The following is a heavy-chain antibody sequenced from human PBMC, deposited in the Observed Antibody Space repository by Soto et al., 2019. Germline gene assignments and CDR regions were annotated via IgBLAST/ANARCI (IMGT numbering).Heavy chain of an antibody. Sequence: QVQLVESGGGVVQPGRSLRLSCTASGFTFGSYAMHWVRQAPDKGLEWVAVVSYDGSTKHYVDSVRGGFTISRDNSKSTLYLQMNSLRDDDTAVYYGVNRLYDWNYHFWGQGTLVTVSS. CDR2: VSYDGSTK. D-gene: IGHD1-7*01. CDR3: VNRLYDWNYHF. V-gene: IGHV3-30*18. CDR1: GFTFGSYA. J-gene: IGHJ4*02.